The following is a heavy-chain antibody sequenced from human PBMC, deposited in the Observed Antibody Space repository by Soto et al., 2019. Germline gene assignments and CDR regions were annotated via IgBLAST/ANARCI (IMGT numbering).Heavy chain of an antibody. CDR3: ARGGGLSNYYYYGMDV. V-gene: IGHV4-59*01. CDR2: VYYTGST. D-gene: IGHD3-10*01. CDR1: GGSISSYY. J-gene: IGHJ6*02. Sequence: TSETLSLTCTVSGGSISSYYWSWVRQPPGKGLEWIGYVYYTGSTNYNPSLKSRVTMSLDTSKNQFSLKLSSVTAADAAVYYCARGGGLSNYYYYGMDVWGQGTTVTVSS.